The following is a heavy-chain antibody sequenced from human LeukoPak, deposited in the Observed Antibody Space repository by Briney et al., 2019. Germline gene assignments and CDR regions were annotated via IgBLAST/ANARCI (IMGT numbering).Heavy chain of an antibody. CDR2: ISSSSSYI. J-gene: IGHJ3*02. D-gene: IGHD5-12*01. V-gene: IGHV3-21*01. CDR1: GFTFSSYS. Sequence: PGGSLRLSCAASGFTFSSYSMNWVRQAPGKGLEWVSSISSSSSYIYYADSVKGRFTISRDNAKNSLYLQMNSLRAEDTAVYYCARDHDQYSGYDDAFDIWGQGTMVTVSS. CDR3: ARDHDQYSGYDDAFDI.